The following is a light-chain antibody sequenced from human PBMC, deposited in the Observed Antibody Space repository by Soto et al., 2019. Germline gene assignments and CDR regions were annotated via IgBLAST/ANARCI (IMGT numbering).Light chain of an antibody. CDR2: GAS. CDR3: QQTHSFPFT. Sequence: DIQMTQSPSSVSASVGDGVTITCRASQGIGTWLGWYQQKPGKAPNLLISGASSLQSGVPSRFSASGSGTDFTLTITSLQPDDFATYYCQQTHSFPFTSGQGTRLEIK. CDR1: QGIGTW. V-gene: IGKV1-12*01. J-gene: IGKJ5*01.